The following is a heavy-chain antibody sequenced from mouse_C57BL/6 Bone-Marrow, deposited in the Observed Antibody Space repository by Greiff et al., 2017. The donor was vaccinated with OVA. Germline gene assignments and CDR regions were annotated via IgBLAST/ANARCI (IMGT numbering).Heavy chain of an antibody. CDR2: IFPGSGST. CDR1: GYTFTDYY. J-gene: IGHJ1*03. D-gene: IGHD1-1*01. V-gene: IGHV1-75*01. Sequence: VQLQQSGPELVKPGASVKISCKASGYTFTDYYINWVKQRPGQGLEWIGWIFPGSGSTYYNEKFKGKATLTVDKSSSTAYMLLSSLTSEDSAVYFGARSHYYGSSYGNWYFDVWGTGTTVTVSS. CDR3: ARSHYYGSSYGNWYFDV.